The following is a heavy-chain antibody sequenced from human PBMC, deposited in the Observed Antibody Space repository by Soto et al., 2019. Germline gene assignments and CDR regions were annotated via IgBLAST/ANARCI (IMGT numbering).Heavy chain of an antibody. CDR2: IYPGDSDT. D-gene: IGHD2-15*01. J-gene: IGHJ5*02. CDR3: ARTYQGYCSGGSCLNNWFDP. CDR1: GYSFTSYW. V-gene: IGHV5-51*01. Sequence: GESLKISCKGSGYSFTSYWIGWVRQMPGKGLEWMGIIYPGDSDTRYSPYFQGQVTISADKSISTAYLQWSSLKASDTAMYYCARTYQGYCSGGSCLNNWFDPWGQGTLVTVS.